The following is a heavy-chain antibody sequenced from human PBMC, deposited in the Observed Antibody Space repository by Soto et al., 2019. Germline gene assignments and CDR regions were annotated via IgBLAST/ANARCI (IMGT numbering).Heavy chain of an antibody. CDR1: GFTFDDYT. CDR2: ISWDGGST. CDR3: AKDGLRGAYDFWSGHPGV. D-gene: IGHD3-3*01. V-gene: IGHV3-43*01. Sequence: GGSLRLSCAASGFTFDDYTMHWVRQAPGKGLEWVSLISWDGGSTYYADSVKGRFTISRDNSKNSLYLQMNSLRTEDTALYYCAKDGLRGAYDFWSGHPGVWGQGTLVTVSS. J-gene: IGHJ4*02.